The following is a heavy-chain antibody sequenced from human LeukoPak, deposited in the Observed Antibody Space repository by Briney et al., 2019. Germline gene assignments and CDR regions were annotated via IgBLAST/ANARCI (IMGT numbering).Heavy chain of an antibody. CDR1: GGSISSGGYY. V-gene: IGHV4-30-2*01. CDR2: IHHSGST. CDR3: ARMRGGSGSYYRGYYFDY. Sequence: NPSQTLSLTCTVSGGSISSGGYYWSWIRQPPGKGLEWIGYIHHSGSTYYNPSLKSRVTISEARSKNQFSLELSSVTAADTAFYYCARMRGGSGSYYRGYYFDYWGQGALVTVSS. D-gene: IGHD3-10*01. J-gene: IGHJ4*02.